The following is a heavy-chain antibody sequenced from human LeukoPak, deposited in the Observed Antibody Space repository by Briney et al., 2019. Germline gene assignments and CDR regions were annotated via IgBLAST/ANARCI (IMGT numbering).Heavy chain of an antibody. Sequence: SETLSLTCAVSGYSISSGYYWGWIRQPPGKGLEWIGIINHGGSTYYNWSLKSRVTISVDTSKNQFSLKLSSVTAADTAVYYCARARGCASCRNWFDPWGQGTLVTVSS. V-gene: IGHV4-38-2*01. CDR1: GYSISSGYY. J-gene: IGHJ5*02. CDR2: INHGGST. CDR3: ARARGCASCRNWFDP. D-gene: IGHD2-2*01.